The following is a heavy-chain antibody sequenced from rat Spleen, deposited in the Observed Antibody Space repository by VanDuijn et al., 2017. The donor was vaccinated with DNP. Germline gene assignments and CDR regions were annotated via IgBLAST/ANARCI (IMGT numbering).Heavy chain of an antibody. CDR1: GFIFSHSD. CDR3: TTDFERGY. Sequence: EVQLVESGGGLVQPGRSMTVSCAASGFIFSHSDMAWVRQAPKKGLEWVATISYEGSSTYYRESVKGRFTISRDNAKSTLYLQMDSLRSEDTATYYCTTDFERGYWGQGVMVTVSS. J-gene: IGHJ2*01. V-gene: IGHV5-7*01. CDR2: ISYEGSST. D-gene: IGHD1-11*01.